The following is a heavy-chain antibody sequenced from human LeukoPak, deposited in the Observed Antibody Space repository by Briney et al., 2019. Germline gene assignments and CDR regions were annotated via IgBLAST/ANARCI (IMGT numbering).Heavy chain of an antibody. CDR1: GWPISSSSYY. J-gene: IGHJ4*02. Sequence: PSETLSPTFTVSGWPISSSSYYWGWVPPPPGEGLEWIGSIYYSGSTYYNPSLKSRVTISVDTSKNQFSLKLSSVTAADTAVYYCARLGTTPSGWGQGTLVTVSS. D-gene: IGHD1-14*01. CDR3: ARLGTTPSG. V-gene: IGHV4-39*01. CDR2: IYYSGST.